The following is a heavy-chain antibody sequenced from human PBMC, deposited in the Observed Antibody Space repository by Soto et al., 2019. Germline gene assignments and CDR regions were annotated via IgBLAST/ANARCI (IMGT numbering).Heavy chain of an antibody. V-gene: IGHV3-9*01. Sequence: EVQLVESGGGLVQPGRSLRLSCAASGFTFDDYAMHWVRQAPGKGLEWVSGISWNSGSIGYADSVKGRFTISRDNAKNSLYLQMNSLRAEDTALYYCAKGRMTTVTTLFDYWGQGTLVTVSS. CDR1: GFTFDDYA. CDR2: ISWNSGSI. J-gene: IGHJ4*02. D-gene: IGHD4-17*01. CDR3: AKGRMTTVTTLFDY.